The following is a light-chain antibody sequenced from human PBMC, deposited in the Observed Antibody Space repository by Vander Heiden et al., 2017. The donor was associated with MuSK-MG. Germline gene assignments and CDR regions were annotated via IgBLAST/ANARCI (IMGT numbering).Light chain of an antibody. CDR3: NSYTSSSTWV. CDR1: SSDVGAYNY. V-gene: IGLV2-14*01. CDR2: DVS. J-gene: IGLJ3*02. Sequence: QSALTQPASVSGYPGQSITISCTGTSSDVGAYNYVSWYQQEPGKAPKLMIYDVSNRPSVVSNRFSGSKSGNMASLTISGLQAEDEADYYCNSYTSSSTWVFGGGTKLTVL.